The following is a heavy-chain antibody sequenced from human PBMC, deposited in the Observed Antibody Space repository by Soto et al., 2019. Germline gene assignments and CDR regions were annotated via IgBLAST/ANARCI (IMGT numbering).Heavy chain of an antibody. CDR1: GFTFSNYW. CDR3: ARDPAYYFDY. J-gene: IGHJ4*02. V-gene: IGHV3-74*01. Sequence: EVQLVESGGGLVQPGGSLRLSCAVSGFTFSNYWMHWVRQAPGKGLVWVSHINSDGSSTSYADSVKGRFTISRDNAKNTLYLQMNSLRAEDTAVYYCARDPAYYFDYWGQGTLVTVSS. CDR2: INSDGSST.